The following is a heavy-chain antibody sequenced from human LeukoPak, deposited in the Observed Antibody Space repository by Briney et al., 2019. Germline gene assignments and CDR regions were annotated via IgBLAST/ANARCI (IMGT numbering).Heavy chain of an antibody. V-gene: IGHV3-30*02. CDR3: ARLGYCDSGNCFSARPFDR. Sequence: GGSLRLSCAASGFMFNTYAMHWVRQAPGKGLEWVAFIQYDGSIQYYADSAKGRFTISRDNSKDSLYLEVSSLRPEDTAAYYCARLGYCDSGNCFSARPFDRWGQGTPVTVSS. CDR2: IQYDGSIQ. CDR1: GFMFNTYA. J-gene: IGHJ5*02. D-gene: IGHD2-15*01.